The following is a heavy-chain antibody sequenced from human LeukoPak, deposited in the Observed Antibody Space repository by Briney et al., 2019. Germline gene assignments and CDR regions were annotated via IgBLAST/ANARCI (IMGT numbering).Heavy chain of an antibody. D-gene: IGHD5-12*01. J-gene: IGHJ4*02. CDR2: IYYSGST. CDR3: ARHAPRATIEYYFDY. V-gene: IGHV4-59*08. CDR1: GGSISSYY. Sequence: PSETLSLTCTVSGGSISSYYWSWIRQPPGKGLEWIGYIYYSGSTYYNPSLKSRVTISVDTSKNQFSLKLSSVTAADTAVYYRARHAPRATIEYYFDYWGQGTLVTVSS.